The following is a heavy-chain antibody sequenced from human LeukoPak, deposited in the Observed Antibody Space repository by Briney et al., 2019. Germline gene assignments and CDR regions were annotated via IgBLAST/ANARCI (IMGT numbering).Heavy chain of an antibody. D-gene: IGHD3-10*01. V-gene: IGHV4-34*01. CDR1: GGSFSGYY. CDR3: ASDRGYDEYYFDY. J-gene: IGHJ4*02. CDR2: INHSGST. Sequence: NSSETLSLTCAVYGGSFSGYYWSWIRQPPGKGLEWIGEINHSGSTNYNPSLKSRVTISVDTSKNQFSLKLSSVTAADTAVYYCASDRGYDEYYFDYWGQGTLVTVSS.